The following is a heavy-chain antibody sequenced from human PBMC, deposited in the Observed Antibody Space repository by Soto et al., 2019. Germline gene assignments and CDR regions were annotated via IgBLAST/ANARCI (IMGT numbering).Heavy chain of an antibody. D-gene: IGHD3-3*01. CDR1: GFTFNSYG. Sequence: GGSLRLSCAVSGFTFNSYGMNWVRQAAGKGLEWVSAISGSDGTTHYADSVRGRFTISRDNSKNTVVLQMNSLRVEYTGLYYCAKDVAFQSGYYSGRHDFDPWGQGALVTVSS. V-gene: IGHV3-23*01. J-gene: IGHJ5*02. CDR3: AKDVAFQSGYYSGRHDFDP. CDR2: ISGSDGTT.